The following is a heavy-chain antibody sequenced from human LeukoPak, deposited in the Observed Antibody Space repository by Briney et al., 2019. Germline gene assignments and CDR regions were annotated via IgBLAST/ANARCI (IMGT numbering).Heavy chain of an antibody. CDR1: GGTFSSYA. Sequence: ASVKFSCKASGGTFSSYAISWVRQAPGQGLEWMGGISPIFGTTNYAQKSQGGFTIATAEPTSTAYMAPSSLTSEDTAVYDCARDDSWFDPWGQGTLVTASS. J-gene: IGHJ5*02. CDR2: ISPIFGTT. CDR3: ARDDSWFDP. V-gene: IGHV1-69*05.